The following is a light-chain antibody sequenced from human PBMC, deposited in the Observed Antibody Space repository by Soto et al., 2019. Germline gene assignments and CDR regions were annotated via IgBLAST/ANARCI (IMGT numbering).Light chain of an antibody. J-gene: IGLJ1*01. CDR2: DVI. CDR3: SSHAGTNNAFV. CDR1: ASDIGGYNF. V-gene: IGLV2-8*01. Sequence: QSALTQPPSASGSPGQSVTISCTGTASDIGGYNFVSWYQQHPGKAPKLMIHDVIKRPSGVPDRFSGSKSGNTASLTVSGLQAEDEADYYCSSHAGTNNAFVLGTGTKLTVL.